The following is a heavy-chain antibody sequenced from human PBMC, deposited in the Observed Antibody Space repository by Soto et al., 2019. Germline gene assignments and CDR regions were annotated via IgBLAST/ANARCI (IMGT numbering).Heavy chain of an antibody. CDR2: IIPILGIA. V-gene: IGHV1-69*02. J-gene: IGHJ6*03. CDR1: GGTFSSYT. Sequence: QVQLVQSGAEVKKPGSSVKVSCKASGGTFSSYTISWVRQAPGQGLEWMGRIIPILGIANYAQKFQGRVTITADKSTSTAYMELSSLRSEDTAVYYCATGWCGESGYYYMDVWGKGTTVTVSS. D-gene: IGHD3-10*01. CDR3: ATGWCGESGYYYMDV.